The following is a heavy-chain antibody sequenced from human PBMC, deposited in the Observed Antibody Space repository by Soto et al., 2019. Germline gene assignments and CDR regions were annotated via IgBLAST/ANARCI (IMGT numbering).Heavy chain of an antibody. J-gene: IGHJ4*02. Sequence: GGSLRLSCAASGFTFSSYAMSWVRQAPGKGLEWVSAISGSGGSTYYADSVKGRFTISRDNSKNTLYLQMNSLRAEDTAVYYCAKDMYRGSGSYSTDEDYWGQGTLVTVSS. CDR1: GFTFSSYA. CDR2: ISGSGGST. D-gene: IGHD3-10*01. V-gene: IGHV3-23*01. CDR3: AKDMYRGSGSYSTDEDY.